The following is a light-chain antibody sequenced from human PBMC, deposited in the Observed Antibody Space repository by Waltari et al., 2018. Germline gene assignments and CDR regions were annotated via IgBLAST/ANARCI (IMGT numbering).Light chain of an antibody. J-gene: IGKJ4*02. V-gene: IGKV3-15*01. CDR1: HRFSSN. Sequence: EIVMTQSPDTLSVPPGEPATRPCRASHRFSSNLAWYQQNPGQAPRLLIYGASTRATGIPARFSGSGSGTEFTLTISSMQSEDFAVYYCQQYNDLPLTFGGGTKVEIK. CDR2: GAS. CDR3: QQYNDLPLT.